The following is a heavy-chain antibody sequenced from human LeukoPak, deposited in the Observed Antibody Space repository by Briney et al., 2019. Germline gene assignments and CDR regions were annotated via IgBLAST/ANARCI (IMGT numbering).Heavy chain of an antibody. V-gene: IGHV3-30-3*01. CDR1: GFTFSSYA. Sequence: LGGSLRLSCAASGFTFSSYAMHWVRQAPGKGLEWVAVISYDGSNKYYADSVKGRFTISRDNSKNTLYLQMNSLRAEDTAVYYCARGAPSYYDAFDIWGQGTMVTVSS. CDR2: ISYDGSNK. CDR3: ARGAPSYYDAFDI. J-gene: IGHJ3*02. D-gene: IGHD3-10*01.